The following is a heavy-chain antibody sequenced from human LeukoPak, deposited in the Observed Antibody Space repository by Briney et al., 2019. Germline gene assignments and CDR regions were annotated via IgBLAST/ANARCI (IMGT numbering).Heavy chain of an antibody. CDR1: GFTFSTYW. D-gene: IGHD3-9*01. Sequence: GGSLRLSCAASGFTFSTYWMSWVRQAPGKGLEWVANIKPDGSEKYYVDSVKGRFTISRDNAKNSLYLQMNSLRAEDTAVYYCARGPPYYDILTGWFVWGQGTMVTVSS. CDR3: ARGPPYYDILTGWFV. CDR2: IKPDGSEK. J-gene: IGHJ3*01. V-gene: IGHV3-7*03.